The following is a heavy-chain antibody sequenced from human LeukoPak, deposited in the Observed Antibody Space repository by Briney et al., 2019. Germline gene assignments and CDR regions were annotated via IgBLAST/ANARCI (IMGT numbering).Heavy chain of an antibody. CDR3: ARGGYSSSWYGNWFDP. CDR2: IYTSGST. D-gene: IGHD6-13*01. CDR1: GGSISSGSYY. J-gene: IGHJ5*02. V-gene: IGHV4-61*02. Sequence: PSETLSLTCTVSGGSISSGSYYWRWIRQPAGKGLEWIGRIYTSGSTNYNPSLKSRVTISVDTSKNQFSLKLSSVTAADTAVYYCARGGYSSSWYGNWFDPWGQGTLVTVSS.